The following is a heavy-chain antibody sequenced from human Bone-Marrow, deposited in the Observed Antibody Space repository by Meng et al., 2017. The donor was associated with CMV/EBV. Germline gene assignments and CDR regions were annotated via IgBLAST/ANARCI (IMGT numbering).Heavy chain of an antibody. CDR2: IYPGDSDT. D-gene: IGHD3-3*01. CDR3: ARLAYDFSGGYLVRAFDI. V-gene: IGHV5-51*01. CDR1: GYSFTSYW. Sequence: GGSLRLSCKGSGYSFTSYWIGWVRQMPGKGLEWMGIIYPGDSDTRYSPPFQGQVTISADKSISTAYLQWSSLKASDTAMYYCARLAYDFSGGYLVRAFDIWGQGTMVTVSS. J-gene: IGHJ3*02.